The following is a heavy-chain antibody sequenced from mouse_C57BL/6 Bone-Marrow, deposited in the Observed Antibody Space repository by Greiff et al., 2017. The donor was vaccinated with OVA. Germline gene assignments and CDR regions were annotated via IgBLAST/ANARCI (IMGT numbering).Heavy chain of an antibody. CDR3: AREDGNWVAY. Sequence: QVQLQQSGAELARPGASVKMSCKASGYTFTSYTMPWVKQRPGQGLEWIGYINPSSGYTKYNQKFKDKATLTADKSSSTAYMQLSSLTSEDSAVYYCAREDGNWVAYWGQGTLVTVSA. J-gene: IGHJ3*01. D-gene: IGHD2-1*01. CDR1: GYTFTSYT. CDR2: INPSSGYT. V-gene: IGHV1-4*01.